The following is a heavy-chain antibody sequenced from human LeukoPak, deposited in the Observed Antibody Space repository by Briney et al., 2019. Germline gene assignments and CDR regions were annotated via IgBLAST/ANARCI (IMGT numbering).Heavy chain of an antibody. V-gene: IGHV3-21*01. CDR2: ISSSSTYI. CDR1: GFTFSSYS. J-gene: IGHJ4*02. Sequence: PGGSLRLSCAASGFTFSSYSMNWVRQAPGKGLEWVSSISSSSTYIYYADSVKGRFTISRDNAKNSLYLQMNSLRAEDTAVYYCARGARRDDYNNFDYWGQGTLVTVSS. D-gene: IGHD5-24*01. CDR3: ARGARRDDYNNFDY.